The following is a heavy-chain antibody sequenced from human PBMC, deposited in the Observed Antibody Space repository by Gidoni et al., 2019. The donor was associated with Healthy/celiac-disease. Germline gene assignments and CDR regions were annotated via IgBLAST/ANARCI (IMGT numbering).Heavy chain of an antibody. CDR3: ASFTGRGCSGPALGV. J-gene: IGHJ6*02. CDR2: ISSSGSTR. Sequence: QVQLVASGGGLVKPGGSLRHSCAASGFTFRDYYMSWIRQAPGKGLEWVSYISSSGSTRYYADSVKGRFTISRDNAKNSLYLQMNSLRAEDTAVYYCASFTGRGCSGPALGVWCQGTTGTVSS. V-gene: IGHV3-11*04. CDR1: GFTFRDYY. D-gene: IGHD2-15*01.